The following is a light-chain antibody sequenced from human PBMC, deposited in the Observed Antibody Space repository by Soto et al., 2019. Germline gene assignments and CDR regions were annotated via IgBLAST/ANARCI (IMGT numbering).Light chain of an antibody. CDR1: QTISSW. J-gene: IGKJ1*01. Sequence: DIQMTQYPSTLSGSVGDRVTITCRASQTISSWLAWYQQEPGKAPKLLIYKASTLKSGVPSRFSGSGSGTEFTLTINSLQPDDFATYYCQQNYTTPPTFGQGTKVDIK. CDR3: QQNYTTPPT. V-gene: IGKV1-5*03. CDR2: KAS.